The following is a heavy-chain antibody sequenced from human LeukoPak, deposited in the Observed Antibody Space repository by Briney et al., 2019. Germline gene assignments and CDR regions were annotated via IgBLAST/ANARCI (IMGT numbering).Heavy chain of an antibody. D-gene: IGHD6-13*01. CDR1: GYTFTSYA. CDR3: ATSHPMAAAGTLYY. V-gene: IGHV1-3*01. Sequence: ASVKVSCKASGYTFTSYAMHWVRQAPGQRLEWMGWINAGNGNTKYSQKFQGRVSITRDTSASTAYMELSSLRSEDTAVYYCATSHPMAAAGTLYYWGQGTLVTVSS. CDR2: INAGNGNT. J-gene: IGHJ4*02.